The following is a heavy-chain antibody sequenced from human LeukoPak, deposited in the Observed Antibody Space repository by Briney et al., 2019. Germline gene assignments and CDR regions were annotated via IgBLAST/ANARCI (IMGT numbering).Heavy chain of an antibody. CDR1: GGSINSFY. Sequence: PSETLSLTCTVSGGSINSFYWSWIRQPPGKGLEWIGYIYYSGSTNYNPSLKSRVTISVDTSKNQFSLKLSSVTAADTAVYYCARGGPGYSHYYYYYVDVWGKGTTVTVSS. V-gene: IGHV4-59*01. CDR3: ARGGPGYSHYYYYYVDV. J-gene: IGHJ6*03. CDR2: IYYSGST. D-gene: IGHD2-21*01.